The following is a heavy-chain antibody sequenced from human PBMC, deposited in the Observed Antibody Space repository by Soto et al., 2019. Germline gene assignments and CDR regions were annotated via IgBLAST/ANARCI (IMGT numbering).Heavy chain of an antibody. V-gene: IGHV4-39*01. CDR2: IYYSGST. Sequence: QLQLQESGPGLVKPSETLSLTCTVSGGSISSSSYYWGWIRQPPGKGLEWIGSIYYSGSTYYNPSLKSRVTISVDTSKNPFSLKLSSVTAADTAVYYCARRNGGYSYGYPGNWFDPWGQGTLVTVSS. CDR3: ARRNGGYSYGYPGNWFDP. D-gene: IGHD5-18*01. J-gene: IGHJ5*02. CDR1: GGSISSSSYY.